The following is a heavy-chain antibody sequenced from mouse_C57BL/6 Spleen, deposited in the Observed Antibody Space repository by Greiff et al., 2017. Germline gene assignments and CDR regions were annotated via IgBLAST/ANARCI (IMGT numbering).Heavy chain of an antibody. Sequence: EVQRVESGGDLVKPGGSLKLSCAASGFTFSSYGMSWVRQTPDKRLEWVATISSGGSYTYYPDSVTGRFTISRDNAKNTLYLQLSSLKSEDTAMYYCARQITTVVATLYYFDYWGQGTTLTVSS. CDR3: ARQITTVVATLYYFDY. D-gene: IGHD1-1*01. J-gene: IGHJ2*01. V-gene: IGHV5-6*01. CDR2: ISSGGSYT. CDR1: GFTFSSYG.